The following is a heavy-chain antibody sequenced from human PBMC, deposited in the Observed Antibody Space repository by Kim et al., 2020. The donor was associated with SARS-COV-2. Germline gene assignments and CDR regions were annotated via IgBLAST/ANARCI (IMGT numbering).Heavy chain of an antibody. D-gene: IGHD6-13*01. J-gene: IGHJ4*02. CDR3: ARDGSVKGTAAGYFDY. Sequence: SVKGRFTISRDNSKNTLYLHMNSLRAEDTAVYYCARDGSVKGTAAGYFDYWGQGTLVTVSS. V-gene: IGHV3-30*07.